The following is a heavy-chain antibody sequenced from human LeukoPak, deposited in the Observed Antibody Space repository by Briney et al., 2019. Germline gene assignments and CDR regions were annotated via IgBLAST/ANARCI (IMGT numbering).Heavy chain of an antibody. V-gene: IGHV3-23*01. J-gene: IGHJ4*02. D-gene: IGHD2-15*01. Sequence: GGSLRLSCAGSGFTFDDYGMSWVRQAPGKGLEWVSGISGGGGSTYYADSVKGRLTISRDNSKNTLYLQMNSLRAEDTAIYYCARAPSGAYCSASSCGYLAYWGQGTLVTVSS. CDR1: GFTFDDYG. CDR3: ARAPSGAYCSASSCGYLAY. CDR2: ISGGGGST.